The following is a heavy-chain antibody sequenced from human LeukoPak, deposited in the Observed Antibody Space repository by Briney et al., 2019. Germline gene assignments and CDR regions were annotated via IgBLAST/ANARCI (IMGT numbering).Heavy chain of an antibody. CDR1: GGTFSSYA. V-gene: IGHV1-69*13. CDR3: ARAPQPSYYDFWSGYFFDY. CDR2: IIPIFGTA. Sequence: ASVKVSCKASGGTFSSYAISWVRQAPGQGLEWMGGIIPIFGTANYAQKFQGRVTITADESTSTAYMELSSLRSEDTAVYYCARAPQPSYYDFWSGYFFDYWGQGTLVTVSS. D-gene: IGHD3-3*01. J-gene: IGHJ4*02.